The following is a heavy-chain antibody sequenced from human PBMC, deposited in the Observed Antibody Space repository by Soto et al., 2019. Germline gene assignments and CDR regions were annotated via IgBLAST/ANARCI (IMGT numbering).Heavy chain of an antibody. D-gene: IGHD3-10*01. J-gene: IGHJ3*01. V-gene: IGHV3-48*03. CDR3: ATRSGGGGAFDF. CDR1: GLTFSRYE. CDR2: IHSSATTM. Sequence: EVKLMESGGGLVQPGGSLRLSCAASGLTFSRYEMNWVRQAPGKGLEWIAYIHSSATTMFYADSVKGRFTISRDNAKNSLCLQLTGLSAEDTAFYYCATRSGGGGAFDFWGQGTMVTVSS.